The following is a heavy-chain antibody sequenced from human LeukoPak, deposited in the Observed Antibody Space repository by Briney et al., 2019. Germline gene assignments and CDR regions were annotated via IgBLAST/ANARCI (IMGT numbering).Heavy chain of an antibody. J-gene: IGHJ6*02. Sequence: GGSLRLSCAASGFTFSDYYMSWIRQAPGKGLEWVSYISSSGSTIYYADSVKGRFTISRDNSKNTLYLQMNSLRAEDTAVYYCATLGDCGGDCYYYYYGMDVWGQGTTVTVSS. CDR1: GFTFSDYY. V-gene: IGHV3-11*04. D-gene: IGHD2-21*02. CDR2: ISSSGSTI. CDR3: ATLGDCGGDCYYYYYGMDV.